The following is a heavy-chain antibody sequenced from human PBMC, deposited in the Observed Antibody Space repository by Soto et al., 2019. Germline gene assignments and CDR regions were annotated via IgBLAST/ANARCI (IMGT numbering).Heavy chain of an antibody. CDR1: GFTFSTYA. J-gene: IGHJ3*02. CDR2: ISGSGGST. CDR3: AHPRGFGVFDAYDI. Sequence: GGSLRLSCAASGFTFSTYAMSWVRQAPGKGLVWVSAISGSGGSTFYADSVKGRFTISRDNSLNTLYLQMNSLRTEDTAVYYCAHPRGFGVFDAYDIWGQGTMVT. D-gene: IGHD3-10*01. V-gene: IGHV3-23*01.